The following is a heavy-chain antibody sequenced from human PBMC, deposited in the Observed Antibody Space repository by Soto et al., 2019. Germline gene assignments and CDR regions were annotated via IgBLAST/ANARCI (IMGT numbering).Heavy chain of an antibody. CDR3: ARDWSDYDFWSGSTDYYGMDV. Sequence: PGGSLRLSCAASGLTFSSYWMSWVRQAPGKGLEWVANIKQDGSEKYYVDSVKGRFTISRDNAKNSLYLQMNSLRAEDTAVYYCARDWSDYDFWSGSTDYYGMDVWGQGTTVTVSS. D-gene: IGHD3-3*01. CDR1: GLTFSSYW. CDR2: IKQDGSEK. J-gene: IGHJ6*02. V-gene: IGHV3-7*05.